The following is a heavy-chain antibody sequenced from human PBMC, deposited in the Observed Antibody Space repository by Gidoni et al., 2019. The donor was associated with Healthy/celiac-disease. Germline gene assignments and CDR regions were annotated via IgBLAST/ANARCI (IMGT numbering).Heavy chain of an antibody. J-gene: IGHJ5*02. CDR3: ARLRGCSGYDSPKAVAVINWFDP. Sequence: EVQLVQSGAEVKKPGESLKISCKGSGYRFTSYWIGWVRQMPGKGLEWMGIIYPGDSDTRYSPSFQGQVTISADKSISTAYLQWSSLKASDTAMYYCARLRGCSGYDSPKAVAVINWFDPWGQGTLVTVSS. D-gene: IGHD5-12*01. CDR1: GYRFTSYW. V-gene: IGHV5-51*01. CDR2: IYPGDSDT.